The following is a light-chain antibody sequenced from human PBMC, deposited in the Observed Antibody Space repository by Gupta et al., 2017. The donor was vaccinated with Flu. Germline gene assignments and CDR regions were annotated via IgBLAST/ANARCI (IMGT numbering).Light chain of an antibody. Sequence: DIQMTQSPSSLSASVGDRVTITCRASQSIASYVNWYQQKGGEAPKLLIYVASNLQSGVPSRFSGSGSGTDFTLTISRLQPEDFATYYCQQSDNTPNTFGQGTKVEIK. CDR3: QQSDNTPNT. V-gene: IGKV1-39*01. CDR1: QSIASY. CDR2: VAS. J-gene: IGKJ1*01.